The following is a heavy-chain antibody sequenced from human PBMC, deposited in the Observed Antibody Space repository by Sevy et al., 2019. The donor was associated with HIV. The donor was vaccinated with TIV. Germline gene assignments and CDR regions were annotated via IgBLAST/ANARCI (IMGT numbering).Heavy chain of an antibody. CDR3: ARLRGGYGNGWFYYYMDA. D-gene: IGHD3-10*01. CDR1: GGSIRRGDYF. J-gene: IGHJ6*03. CDR2: ITDSGST. Sequence: SETLSLTCSVTGGSIRRGDYFWGWIRQSPGKGLEWIGSITDSGSTHYTPSLTSRVTMSVDTSKNQFSLKLSSVTAADTAVHYCARLRGGYGNGWFYYYMDAWGKRTTVTVSS. V-gene: IGHV4-39*01.